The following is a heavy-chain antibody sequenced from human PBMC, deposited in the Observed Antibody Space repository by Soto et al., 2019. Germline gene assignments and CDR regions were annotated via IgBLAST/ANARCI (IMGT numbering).Heavy chain of an antibody. CDR3: AITKGSGWRLFDY. CDR2: INPNSGGT. CDR1: GYTFTGYY. Sequence: ASVKVSCKASGYTFTGYYMHWVRQAPGQGLEWMGWINPNSGGTNYAQKFQGWVTMTRDTSISTAYMELSRLRSDDTAVYYCAITKGSGWRLFDYWGQGTLVTVSS. D-gene: IGHD6-19*01. J-gene: IGHJ4*02. V-gene: IGHV1-2*04.